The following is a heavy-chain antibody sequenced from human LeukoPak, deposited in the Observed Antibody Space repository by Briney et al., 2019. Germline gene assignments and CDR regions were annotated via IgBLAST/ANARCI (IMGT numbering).Heavy chain of an antibody. J-gene: IGHJ4*02. CDR3: ARVLVVPSSADYLDY. Sequence: GGSLRLSCAASGFTFSSYEMNWVRQAPGKGLEWVSYIRSSSSTIYYADSVKGRFTISRDNAKNSLYLQMNSLRAEDTAVYYCARVLVVPSSADYLDYWGQGTLVTVSS. V-gene: IGHV3-48*03. CDR1: GFTFSSYE. CDR2: IRSSSSTI. D-gene: IGHD2-2*01.